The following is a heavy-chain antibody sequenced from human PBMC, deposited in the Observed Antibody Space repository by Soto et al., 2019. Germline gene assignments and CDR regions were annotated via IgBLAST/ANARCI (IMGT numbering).Heavy chain of an antibody. V-gene: IGHV3-66*01. Sequence: EVQLVESGGGLVQPGGSLRLSCVASGFTVSGNYMNWVRQAPGKGLEWVSVIFSGDSTYYTDSVKGRFTISRDNSKNTVYLQMNSLRAEDTAVYYCARDMGGYSYGTLDYWGQGTLVTVSS. CDR3: ARDMGGYSYGTLDY. D-gene: IGHD5-18*01. CDR2: IFSGDST. CDR1: GFTVSGNY. J-gene: IGHJ4*02.